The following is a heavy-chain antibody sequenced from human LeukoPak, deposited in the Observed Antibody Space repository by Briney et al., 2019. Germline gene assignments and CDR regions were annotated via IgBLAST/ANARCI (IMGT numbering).Heavy chain of an antibody. CDR3: ARVSIAAAGTLDY. D-gene: IGHD6-13*01. J-gene: IGHJ4*02. CDR1: GGTFSSYA. CDR2: IIPIFGTA. Sequence: GASVKVSCKASGGTFSSYAISWVRQAPGQGLEWMGGIIPIFGTANYAQKFQGRGTITTDESTSTAYMELSSLRSEDTAVYYCARVSIAAAGTLDYWGQGTLVTVSS. V-gene: IGHV1-69*05.